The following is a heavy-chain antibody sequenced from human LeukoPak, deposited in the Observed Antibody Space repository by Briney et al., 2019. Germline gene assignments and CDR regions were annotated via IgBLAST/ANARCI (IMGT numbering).Heavy chain of an antibody. J-gene: IGHJ6*02. CDR3: ARETGSGYGMDV. CDR1: GLTFSSYW. V-gene: IGHV3-74*01. D-gene: IGHD3-10*01. CDR2: INSDGSST. Sequence: GGSLRLSCAASGLTFSSYWMHWVRQAPGKGLMWVSRINSDGSSTSYADSVKGRFTISRDNAKNALCLQMNSLRAEDTAVYYCARETGSGYGMDVWGQGTTVTVSS.